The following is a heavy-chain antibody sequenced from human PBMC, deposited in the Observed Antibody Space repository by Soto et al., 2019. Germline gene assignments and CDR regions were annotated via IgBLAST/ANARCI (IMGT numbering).Heavy chain of an antibody. CDR3: ATQQLVFPASYYYYGMDV. CDR1: GFTFSSYG. V-gene: IGHV3-33*01. CDR2: IWYDGSNK. Sequence: PGGSLRLSCAASGFTFSSYGMHWVRQAPGKGLEWVAVIWYDGSNKYYADSVKGRFTISRDNSKNTLYLQMNSLRAEDTAVYYCATQQLVFPASYYYYGMDVWGQGTTVTVSS. D-gene: IGHD6-6*01. J-gene: IGHJ6*02.